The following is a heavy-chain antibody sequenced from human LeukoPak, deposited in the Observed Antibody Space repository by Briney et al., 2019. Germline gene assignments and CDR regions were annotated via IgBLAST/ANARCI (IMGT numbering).Heavy chain of an antibody. CDR3: ARLRYDLWSGYYTGFDY. CDR1: GGSISSGGYY. V-gene: IGHV4-31*03. J-gene: IGHJ4*02. D-gene: IGHD3-3*01. Sequence: PSQTLSLTCTVSGGSISSGGYYWSWIRQHPGKGLEWIGYIYYSGSTYYNPSLKSRVTISVDTSKNQFSLKLSSVTAADTAVYYCARLRYDLWSGYYTGFDYWGQGTLVTVSS. CDR2: IYYSGST.